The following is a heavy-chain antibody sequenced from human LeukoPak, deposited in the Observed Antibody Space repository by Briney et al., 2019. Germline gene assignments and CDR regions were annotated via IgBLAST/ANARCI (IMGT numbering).Heavy chain of an antibody. V-gene: IGHV1-69*05. D-gene: IGHD5-24*01. Sequence: SENVSCTSSVATFTIYTISWVRQAPGQGREGMGRISPIFGTANYSHKFPGKVTITTDESTSTAHMEMSSLRSEATAASVCYRERYGYNYGVDYWGRGTVVTVSS. CDR1: VATFTIYT. CDR2: ISPIFGTA. J-gene: IGHJ4*02. CDR3: YRERYGYNYGVDY.